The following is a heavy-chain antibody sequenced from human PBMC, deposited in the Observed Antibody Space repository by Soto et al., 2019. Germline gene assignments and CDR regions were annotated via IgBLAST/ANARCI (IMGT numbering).Heavy chain of an antibody. D-gene: IGHD3-22*01. J-gene: IGHJ4*02. CDR2: ISRSGRGSA. CDR3: ARGRYLDSSDYWVANLPFDH. CDR1: GFTFNSYV. V-gene: IGHV3-23*04. Sequence: VQVVQSGGALVQPGGSLRLSCAASGFTFNSYVMTWVRQAPGEGLEWVSSISRSGRGSAYYADSVKGRFTISRDNSENTLFLQMNNLRDEDTALYYCARGRYLDSSDYWVANLPFDHWGLGTLVTVSS.